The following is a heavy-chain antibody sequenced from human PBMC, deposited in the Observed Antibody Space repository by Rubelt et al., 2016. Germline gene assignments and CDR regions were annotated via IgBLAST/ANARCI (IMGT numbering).Heavy chain of an antibody. CDR3: ARGEYSSSWYFYWFDP. D-gene: IGHD6-13*01. J-gene: IGHJ5*02. CDR2: IYYSGSP. Sequence: QLQLQESGPGLVKPSETLSLTCTVSGGSISSSSYYWGWIRQPPGKGLEWIGSIYYSGSPYYNPSLKSRVTISVDTSKNQFSLKLSSVTAADTAVYYCARGEYSSSWYFYWFDPWGQGTLVTVSS. CDR1: GGSISSSSYY. V-gene: IGHV4-39*01.